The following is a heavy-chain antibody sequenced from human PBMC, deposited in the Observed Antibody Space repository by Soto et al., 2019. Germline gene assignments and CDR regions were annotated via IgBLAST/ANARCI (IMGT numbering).Heavy chain of an antibody. CDR2: IIPIFGTA. J-gene: IGHJ5*02. CDR1: GGTFSSYA. D-gene: IGHD3-22*01. Sequence: QVQLVQSRAEVKKPGSSVKVSCKASGGTFSSYAITWVRQAPGQGLEWMGGIIPIFGTANYAQKFQGRVTITADESTSTAYMELSSLRSEDTAVYYCARDRGPSSGYYPYWFDPWGQGTLVIVSS. CDR3: ARDRGPSSGYYPYWFDP. V-gene: IGHV1-69*12.